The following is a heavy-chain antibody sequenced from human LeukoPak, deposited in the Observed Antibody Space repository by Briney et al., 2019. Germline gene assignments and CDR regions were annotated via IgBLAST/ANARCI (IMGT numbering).Heavy chain of an antibody. CDR1: GFTFSSYW. J-gene: IGHJ6*02. CDR3: AKKAHDPPYYYYYGMDV. CDR2: INKDGGEK. V-gene: IGHV3-7*03. Sequence: GGSLRLSCAASGFTFSSYWMSWVRQAPGKGLEWVANINKDGGEKYYVDSVKGRFTISRDNAKNSLYLQMNSLRADDTAVYYCAKKAHDPPYYYYYGMDVWGQGTTVTVSS.